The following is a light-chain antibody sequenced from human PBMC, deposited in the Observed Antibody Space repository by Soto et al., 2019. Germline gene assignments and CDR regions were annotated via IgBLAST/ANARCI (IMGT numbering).Light chain of an antibody. CDR2: SAS. CDR3: QQYDT. CDR1: QSVSSSD. J-gene: IGKJ2*01. V-gene: IGKV3-20*01. Sequence: IVLTQSPGTLSLSPGERATLSCRASQSVSSSDLAWYQQKPGQAPRLLIYSASSRATGIPDSFSGSGSGTDFTLTISRLQPEDFAVYYCQQYDTFGQGTKLEIK.